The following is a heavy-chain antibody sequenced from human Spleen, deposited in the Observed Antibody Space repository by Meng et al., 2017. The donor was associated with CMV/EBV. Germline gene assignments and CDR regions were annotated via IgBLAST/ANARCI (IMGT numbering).Heavy chain of an antibody. CDR3: AKEVDSDYGSSANGMDV. CDR1: GFTFSSYG. D-gene: IGHD4-17*01. Sequence: GESLKISCAVSGFTFSSYGMHWVRQAPGKGLEWVTFIWYDGRNKYYADSVKGRFIISRDNSKNTLYLQMNSLRPEDTAVYYCAKEVDSDYGSSANGMDVWGQGPLVTVSS. CDR2: IWYDGRNK. J-gene: IGHJ6*02. V-gene: IGHV3-30*02.